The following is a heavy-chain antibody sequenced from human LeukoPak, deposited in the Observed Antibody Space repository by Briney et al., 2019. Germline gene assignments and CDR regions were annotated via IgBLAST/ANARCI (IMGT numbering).Heavy chain of an antibody. CDR3: ATGQGGDAFDI. CDR2: IIPSLGIP. CDR1: GYTFTGYY. V-gene: IGHV1-69*04. J-gene: IGHJ3*02. Sequence: EASVKVSCKASGYTFTGYYMHWVRQAPGQGLEWMGRIIPSLGIPNYAQKFQGRVTITADKSTSTAYMELSSLRSDDTAVYYCATGQGGDAFDIWGQGTMVTVSS.